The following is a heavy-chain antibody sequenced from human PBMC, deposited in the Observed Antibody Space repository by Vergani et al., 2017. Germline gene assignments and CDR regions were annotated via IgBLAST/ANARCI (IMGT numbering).Heavy chain of an antibody. CDR3: AGDTHSWQRADR. J-gene: IGHJ5*02. CDR2: VSFRGDT. D-gene: IGHD6-13*01. Sequence: QVKLQESGPGLVKPSETLSLTCTVSGASVNSYYWSWIRQPPGKGLEWMGYVSFRGDTLYDPSVKGRMTISLNTSSNQFSLYLTSVTAADTAVYYCAGDTHSWQRADRWVEELLVSVS. V-gene: IGHV4-59*02. CDR1: GASVNSYY.